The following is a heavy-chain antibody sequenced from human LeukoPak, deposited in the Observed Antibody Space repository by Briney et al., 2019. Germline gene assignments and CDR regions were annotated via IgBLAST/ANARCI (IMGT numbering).Heavy chain of an antibody. CDR2: IKSDGSST. J-gene: IGHJ4*02. CDR1: GFTFSSCW. D-gene: IGHD6-19*01. V-gene: IGHV3-74*01. Sequence: GGSLRLSCAASGFTFSSCWMHWVRQAPGKGLVWVSRIKSDGSSTNYADSVKGRFTISRDNAKNTLYLQMNSLRAEDTAVYYCARGGAVAGTGDYWGQGTLVTVSS. CDR3: ARGGAVAGTGDY.